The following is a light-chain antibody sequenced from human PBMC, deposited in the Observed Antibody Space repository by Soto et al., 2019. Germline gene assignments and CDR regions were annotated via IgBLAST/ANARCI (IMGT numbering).Light chain of an antibody. CDR2: EVS. CDR1: SSDVGSYNL. V-gene: IGLV2-23*02. Sequence: QPASVSGSPGQSITISCTGTSSDVGSYNLVSWYQQHPGKAPKLMIYEVSKRPSGVSNRFSGYKSGNTASLTISGLQAEDEADYYCCSYAGSSTFYVFGTGTKVTVL. CDR3: CSYAGSSTFYV. J-gene: IGLJ1*01.